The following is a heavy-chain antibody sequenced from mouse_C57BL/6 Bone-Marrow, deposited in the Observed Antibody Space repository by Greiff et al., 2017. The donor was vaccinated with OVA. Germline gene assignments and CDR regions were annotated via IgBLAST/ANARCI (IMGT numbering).Heavy chain of an antibody. Sequence: DVQLVESGGDLVKPGGSLKLSCAASGFTFSSYGMSWVRQTPDKRLEWVATISSGGSYTYYPDSVKGRFTISRDNAKNTLYLQMSSLKSEDTAMYYCARTGYSFAYWGQGTLVTVSA. CDR1: GFTFSSYG. CDR2: ISSGGSYT. V-gene: IGHV5-6*01. CDR3: ARTGYSFAY. D-gene: IGHD2-3*01. J-gene: IGHJ3*01.